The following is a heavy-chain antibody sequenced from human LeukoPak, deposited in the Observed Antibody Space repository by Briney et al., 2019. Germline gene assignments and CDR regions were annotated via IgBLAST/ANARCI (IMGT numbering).Heavy chain of an antibody. CDR2: IYYSGST. D-gene: IGHD3-22*01. V-gene: IGHV4-59*01. J-gene: IGHJ4*02. CDR3: ASPPYDSSGYYHEPFDY. CDR1: GGSISSYY. Sequence: PSETLSLTCTVSGGSISSYYWSWIRQPPGKGLEWIGYIYYSGSTNYNPSLKSRVTISVDMSKNQFSLKLSSVTAADTAVYYCASPPYDSSGYYHEPFDYWGQGTLVTVSS.